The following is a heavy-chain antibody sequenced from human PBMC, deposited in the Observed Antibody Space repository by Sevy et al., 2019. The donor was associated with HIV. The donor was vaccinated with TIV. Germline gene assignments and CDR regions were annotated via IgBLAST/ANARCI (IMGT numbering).Heavy chain of an antibody. Sequence: ASVKVSCKASGYTFTNYGISWVRQAPGQGLEWMGRISPDNGKTNFAQKFQDKFTMTTDTSTSTAYMELRSLTSDDTAVYYCARDGQVYSSSSGGYYYNGMDVWGQGTTVTVSS. D-gene: IGHD6-6*01. CDR3: ARDGQVYSSSSGGYYYNGMDV. V-gene: IGHV1-18*01. CDR2: ISPDNGKT. CDR1: GYTFTNYG. J-gene: IGHJ6*02.